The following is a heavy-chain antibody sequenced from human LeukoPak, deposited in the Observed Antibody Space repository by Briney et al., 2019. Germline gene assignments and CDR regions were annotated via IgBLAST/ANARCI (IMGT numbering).Heavy chain of an antibody. Sequence: GGSLRLSCAASGFTFSSYGMHWVRQAPGKGLEWVSAISGSGGSTYYADSVKGRFTISRDNSKNTLYLQMNSLRAEDTAVYYCAKGTYYYGSGSYPSFDYWGQGTLVTVSS. CDR2: ISGSGGST. V-gene: IGHV3-23*01. CDR3: AKGTYYYGSGSYPSFDY. CDR1: GFTFSSYG. D-gene: IGHD3-10*01. J-gene: IGHJ4*02.